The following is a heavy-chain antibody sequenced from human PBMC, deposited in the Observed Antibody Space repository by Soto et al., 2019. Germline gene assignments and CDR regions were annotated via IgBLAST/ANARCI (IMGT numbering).Heavy chain of an antibody. CDR1: GFTFRSYG. V-gene: IGHV3-33*01. J-gene: IGHJ4*02. D-gene: IGHD2-15*01. CDR3: ARDPAGSCYFCHEY. Sequence: GGSLRLSCAASGFTFRSYGMHWVRQAPGKGLEWVAVIWYDGSKKYYADSVKGRFTISRDNSKNTLYLQMNSVRDEDTAVYYCARDPAGSCYFCHEYWGQGTLVTVSS. CDR2: IWYDGSKK.